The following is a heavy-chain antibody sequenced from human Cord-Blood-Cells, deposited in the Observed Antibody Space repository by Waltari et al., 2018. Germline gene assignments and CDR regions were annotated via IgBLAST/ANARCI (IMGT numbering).Heavy chain of an antibody. Sequence: QVQLQESGPGLVKPSETLSLTCAVSGYSISSGYYWGWIRQPPGKGLEWIGSIYHSGSTHYNPSLKGRFTISVDTSKNQFSRKLSSVTAADTAVYYCARVRSAQYFQHWGQGTLVTVSS. CDR2: IYHSGST. V-gene: IGHV4-38-2*01. D-gene: IGHD1-26*01. CDR1: GYSISSGYY. J-gene: IGHJ1*01. CDR3: ARVRSAQYFQH.